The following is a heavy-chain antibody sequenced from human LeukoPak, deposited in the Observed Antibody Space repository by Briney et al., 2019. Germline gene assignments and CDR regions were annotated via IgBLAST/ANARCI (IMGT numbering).Heavy chain of an antibody. V-gene: IGHV4-30-2*01. D-gene: IGHD3-9*01. J-gene: IGHJ4*02. Sequence: PSETLSLTCTVSGGSISSGGYYWSWIRQPPGKGLEWIGYIYHSGSTYYNPSLKSRVTISVDRSKNQFSMKLSSVTAADTAVYYCARGGTIWGYYFDYWGQGTLVTVSS. CDR3: ARGGTIWGYYFDY. CDR1: GGSISSGGYY. CDR2: IYHSGST.